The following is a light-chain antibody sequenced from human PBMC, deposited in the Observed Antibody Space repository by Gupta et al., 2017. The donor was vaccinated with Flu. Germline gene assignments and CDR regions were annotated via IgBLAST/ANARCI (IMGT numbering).Light chain of an antibody. J-gene: IGLJ3*02. Sequence: SYELPQPPSVSVSPGQTARITCSGDALTKQDAYWYRQKPGQAPVLVIYKDSERPSGIPERFSGSSSGTTVTLTISGVQAEDEADYYCQSADSSGTYWVFGGGTKLTVL. CDR2: KDS. CDR1: ALTKQD. CDR3: QSADSSGTYWV. V-gene: IGLV3-25*02.